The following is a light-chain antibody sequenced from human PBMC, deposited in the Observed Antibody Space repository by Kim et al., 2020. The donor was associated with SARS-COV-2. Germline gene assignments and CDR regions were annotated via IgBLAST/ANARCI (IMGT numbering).Light chain of an antibody. CDR3: QQYGSAPIT. J-gene: IGKJ5*01. CDR2: GAS. CDR1: QSVSSNY. V-gene: IGKV3-20*01. Sequence: EIVLTQSPGTLSLSPGERATLFCRARQSVSSNYLGWYQQKPGQAPRLLIYGASRRATGIPDRFSASGSGTDFTLTISRLEPEDFAVYYCQQYGSAPITFGQGTRLEIK.